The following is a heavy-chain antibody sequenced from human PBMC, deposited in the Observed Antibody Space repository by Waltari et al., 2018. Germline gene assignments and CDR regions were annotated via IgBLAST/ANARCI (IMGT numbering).Heavy chain of an antibody. D-gene: IGHD3-3*01. V-gene: IGHV1-69*01. J-gene: IGHJ4*02. CDR1: GGTFSSYA. CDR2: IIPIFGTA. CDR3: ARDKITIFGVVITPFDY. Sequence: QVQLVQSGAEVKKPGSSVKVSCKASGGTFSSYAISWVRQAPGQGLEWMGGIIPIFGTANYAQKFQGRVTITADESTSTAYMGLSSLRSEDTAVYYCARDKITIFGVVITPFDYWGQGTLVTVSS.